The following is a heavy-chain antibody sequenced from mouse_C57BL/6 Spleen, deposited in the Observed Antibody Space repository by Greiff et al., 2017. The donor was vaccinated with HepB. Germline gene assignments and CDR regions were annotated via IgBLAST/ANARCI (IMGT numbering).Heavy chain of an antibody. CDR2: IYPGSGST. Sequence: VKLQESGAELVKPGASVKMSCKASGYTFTSYWITWVKQRPGQGLEWIGDIYPGSGSTNYNEKFKSKATLTVDTSSSTAYMQLSSLTSEDSAVYYCAREGMITFDYWGQGTTLTVSS. CDR3: AREGMITFDY. CDR1: GYTFTSYW. V-gene: IGHV1-55*01. J-gene: IGHJ2*01. D-gene: IGHD2-4*01.